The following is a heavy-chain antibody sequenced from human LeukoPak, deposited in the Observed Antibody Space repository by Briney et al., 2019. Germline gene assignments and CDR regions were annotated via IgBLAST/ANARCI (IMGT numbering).Heavy chain of an antibody. V-gene: IGHV1-18*01. D-gene: IGHD3-10*01. Sequence: ASVKVSCKASGYTFTSYGISWVRQAPGQGLEWMGWISAYNGNTNYAQKLQGRVTMTTDTSTSTAYMELRSLRSDDTAVYYCARDWAYGSGSYYTAKKGNWFDPWGQGTLVTVSS. J-gene: IGHJ5*02. CDR2: ISAYNGNT. CDR1: GYTFTSYG. CDR3: ARDWAYGSGSYYTAKKGNWFDP.